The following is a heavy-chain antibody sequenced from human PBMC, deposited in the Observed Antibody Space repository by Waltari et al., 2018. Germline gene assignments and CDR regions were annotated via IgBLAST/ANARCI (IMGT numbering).Heavy chain of an antibody. J-gene: IGHJ5*02. D-gene: IGHD2-21*02. V-gene: IGHV3-23*01. CDR3: AKDTSSVVSAMDWFDP. CDR2: VGSPGMRT. CDR1: GFTFNNYA. Sequence: EVQLLESGGGLVQPGGSLRLACAASGFTFNNYAMNWVRQAPGRGLRWVSAVGSPGMRTYYASAVKGRFTISRANSKNTLYLQMNSLRDGDTAVYYCAKDTSSVVSAMDWFDPWGQGTLVTVSS.